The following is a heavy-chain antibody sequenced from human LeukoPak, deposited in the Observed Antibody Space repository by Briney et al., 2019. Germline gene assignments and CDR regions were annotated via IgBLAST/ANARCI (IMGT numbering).Heavy chain of an antibody. D-gene: IGHD5-18*01. J-gene: IGHJ4*02. CDR2: ISYDGSNK. CDR1: GFTFSSYG. Sequence: GGSLRLSCAASGFTFSSYGMHWVRQAPGKGLEWVAVISYDGSNKYYADSVKGRFTISRDNSKNTLYLQMNSLRAEDTAVYYCANSAPYSYGSILSSALDYWGQGTLVTVSS. CDR3: ANSAPYSYGSILSSALDY. V-gene: IGHV3-30*18.